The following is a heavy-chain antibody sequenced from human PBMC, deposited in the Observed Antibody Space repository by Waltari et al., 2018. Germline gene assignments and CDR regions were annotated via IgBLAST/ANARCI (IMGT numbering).Heavy chain of an antibody. D-gene: IGHD7-27*01. V-gene: IGHV4-34*04. CDR3: ARGKLGMWFRYFDL. CDR1: GGSFSGYY. J-gene: IGHJ2*01. CDR2: INPSGST. Sequence: QVQLQQWGAGLLKPSETLSLTCAVYGGSFSGYYWSWIRQPPGKGLEWIGEINPSGSTNNTPSLQSRATISVDTSKNQFSLKRSSVTAADTAVYYCARGKLGMWFRYFDLRGRGTLVTVSS.